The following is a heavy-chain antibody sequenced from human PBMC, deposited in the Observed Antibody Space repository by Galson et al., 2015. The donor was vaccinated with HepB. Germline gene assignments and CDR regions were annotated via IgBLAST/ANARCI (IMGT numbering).Heavy chain of an antibody. V-gene: IGHV3-30-3*01. Sequence: SLRLSCAASGFTFSTYSMHWVRQAPGKGLEWVAVMSSDGSNKYYADSAKGRFTISRDNSKSTLYLQMNSLGAEDTAVYYCARDPGGNSWYSIFDYWGQGTLVSVSS. D-gene: IGHD6-13*01. CDR1: GFTFSTYS. CDR2: MSSDGSNK. CDR3: ARDPGGNSWYSIFDY. J-gene: IGHJ4*02.